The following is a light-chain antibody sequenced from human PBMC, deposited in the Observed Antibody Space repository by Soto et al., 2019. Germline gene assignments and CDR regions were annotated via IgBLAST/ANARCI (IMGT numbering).Light chain of an antibody. CDR1: RGSIASNY. V-gene: IGLV6-57*04. Sequence: NFMLTQPHSVSESPGETVTISCTRSRGSIASNYVQWYQQRPGSDPTTVIYEDNQRPSGVPDRFSGSIDSSSNSASLTISGLKTEDEADYYCQSYDSSNLVFGGGTKLTVL. CDR2: EDN. J-gene: IGLJ2*01. CDR3: QSYDSSNLV.